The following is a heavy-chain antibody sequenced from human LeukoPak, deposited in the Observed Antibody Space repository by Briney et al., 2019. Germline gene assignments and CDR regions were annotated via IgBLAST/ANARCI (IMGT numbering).Heavy chain of an antibody. CDR3: AKVGAYGDYARHDY. D-gene: IGHD4-17*01. Sequence: SQTLSLTCAVSGYSLSSGSYWGWIRPPPGKGLEWIGNMLHSGDTYHNPSLKSRVTISADTSKNQFSLKLTSVTAADTAVYYCAKVGAYGDYARHDYWGQGTLVTVSS. CDR2: MLHSGDT. V-gene: IGHV4-38-2*01. J-gene: IGHJ4*02. CDR1: GYSLSSGSY.